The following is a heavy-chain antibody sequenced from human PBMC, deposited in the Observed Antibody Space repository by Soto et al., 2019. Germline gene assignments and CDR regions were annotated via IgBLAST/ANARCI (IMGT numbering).Heavy chain of an antibody. CDR2: IYYTGST. J-gene: IGHJ4*02. Sequence: SSETLSLTCTVSGGSVNSDSHNWSWIRQPPGKGLEWIGYIYYTGSTNYNPSLKSRVTISLDTSRNQFSLKLSSMTAADTAVFYCAREYANSPEAFDFWGQGALVTVSS. V-gene: IGHV4-61*01. CDR1: GGSVNSDSHN. CDR3: AREYANSPEAFDF. D-gene: IGHD2-2*01.